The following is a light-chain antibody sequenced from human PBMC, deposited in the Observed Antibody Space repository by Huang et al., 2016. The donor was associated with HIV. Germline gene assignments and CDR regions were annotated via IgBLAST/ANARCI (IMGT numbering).Light chain of an antibody. J-gene: IGKJ5*01. CDR1: EPVSNNS. CDR3: QQYSSSPPIT. Sequence: DIVLTQSPGTLSLSSGERATLSCRASEPVSNNSLNWYQQKPGQAPRLLIYGVSKRATGVPDRFSGSGSGSDFTLTISRLEPEDFAVYYCQQYSSSPPITFGQGTRLAVK. CDR2: GVS. V-gene: IGKV3-20*01.